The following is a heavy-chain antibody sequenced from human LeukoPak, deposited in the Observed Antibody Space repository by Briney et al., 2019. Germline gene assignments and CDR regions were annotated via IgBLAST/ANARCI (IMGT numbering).Heavy chain of an antibody. CDR3: AKMDYYDSSGYYYDDY. CDR1: GFTFDDYA. V-gene: IGHV3-9*01. CDR2: ISWNSGSI. D-gene: IGHD3-22*01. J-gene: IGHJ4*02. Sequence: PGRSLRLSCAASGFTFDDYAMHWVRQAPGKGLEWVSGISWNSGSIGYADSVKGRFTISRDNAKNSLYLQMNSLRAEDTALYYCAKMDYYDSSGYYYDDYWGQGTLVTVSS.